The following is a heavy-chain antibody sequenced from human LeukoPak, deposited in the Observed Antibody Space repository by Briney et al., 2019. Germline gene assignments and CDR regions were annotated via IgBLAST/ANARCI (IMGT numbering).Heavy chain of an antibody. CDR1: GYTLTELS. CDR2: FDPEDGET. V-gene: IGHV1-24*01. D-gene: IGHD2-21*02. CDR3: ATDLGPCGGDCYSGFPFDY. Sequence: RASVKVSCKVSGYTLTELSMHWVRQAPGKGLEWMGGFDPEDGETIYAQKFQGRVTMTEDTSTDTAYMELSSLRSEDTAVYYCATDLGPCGGDCYSGFPFDYWGQGTLVTVPS. J-gene: IGHJ4*02.